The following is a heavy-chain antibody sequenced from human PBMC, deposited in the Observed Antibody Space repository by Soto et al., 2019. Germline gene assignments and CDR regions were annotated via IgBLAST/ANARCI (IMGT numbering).Heavy chain of an antibody. Sequence: GGSLRLCCAASGFTVSSNYMSWVRQAPGKGLEWVSVIYSGGSTYYADSVKGRFTISRDNSKNTLYLQMNSLRAEDTAVYYCARDRIAVAGNPEYFQHWGQGTLVTVSS. CDR2: IYSGGST. V-gene: IGHV3-66*01. J-gene: IGHJ1*01. CDR1: GFTVSSNY. D-gene: IGHD6-19*01. CDR3: ARDRIAVAGNPEYFQH.